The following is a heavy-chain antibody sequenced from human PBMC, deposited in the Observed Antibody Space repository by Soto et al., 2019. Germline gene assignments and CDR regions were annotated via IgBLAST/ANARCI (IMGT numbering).Heavy chain of an antibody. CDR3: ATVGTGSYNSLEP. CDR1: GFTFSTDW. J-gene: IGHJ5*02. CDR2: INSDGSTT. D-gene: IGHD1-26*01. V-gene: IGHV3-74*01. Sequence: EVQLVESGGALVQAGGSLRLSCAAAGFTFSTDWLHWVRQAPGKGLVWVSRINSDGSTTTYADSVKGRSTISRDNPKNTLDLQMNRIRAEETAVYFCATVGTGSYNSLEPGGQGTLVTVSS.